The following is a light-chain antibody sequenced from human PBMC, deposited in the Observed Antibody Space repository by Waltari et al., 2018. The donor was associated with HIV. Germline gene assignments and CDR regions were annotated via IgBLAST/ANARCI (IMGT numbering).Light chain of an antibody. CDR2: GSS. Sequence: EIVLTQTPGTLSMSPGDAAPLSCRASQSISSTYLAWYQQKPGQAPRLLIYGSSRRATGIPDRFSGRGSGTDFTLTISRLEPEDSAVYYCQQYDSSFPVYTFGQGTKLEIK. J-gene: IGKJ2*01. CDR1: QSISSTY. V-gene: IGKV3-20*01. CDR3: QQYDSSFPVYT.